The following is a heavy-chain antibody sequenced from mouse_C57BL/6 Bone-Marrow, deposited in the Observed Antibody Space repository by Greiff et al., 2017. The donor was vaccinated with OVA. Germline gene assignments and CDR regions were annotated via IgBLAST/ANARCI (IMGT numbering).Heavy chain of an antibody. Sequence: EVKVEESGGGLVQPGGSLKLSCAASGFTFSDYYMYWVRQTPEKRLEWVAYISNGGGSTYYPDTVKGRFTISRDNAKNTLYLQMSRLKSEDTAMYYCARPLYGSSYVWFAYWGQGTLVTVSA. CDR2: ISNGGGST. CDR3: ARPLYGSSYVWFAY. V-gene: IGHV5-12*01. J-gene: IGHJ3*01. D-gene: IGHD1-1*01. CDR1: GFTFSDYY.